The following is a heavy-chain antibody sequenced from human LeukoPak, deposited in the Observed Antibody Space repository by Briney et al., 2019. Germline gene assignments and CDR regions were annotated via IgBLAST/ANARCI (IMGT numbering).Heavy chain of an antibody. D-gene: IGHD6-19*01. J-gene: IGHJ3*02. CDR3: ARSSGWFGDAFDI. CDR2: ISGSGGST. V-gene: IGHV3-23*01. Sequence: PGGSLRLSCAASGFTFSSYAMSWVRQTPGKGLEWVSAISGSGGSTYYADPVKGRLAISRDNSKNTLYLQMNSLRAEDTAVYYCARSSGWFGDAFDIWGQGTMVTISS. CDR1: GFTFSSYA.